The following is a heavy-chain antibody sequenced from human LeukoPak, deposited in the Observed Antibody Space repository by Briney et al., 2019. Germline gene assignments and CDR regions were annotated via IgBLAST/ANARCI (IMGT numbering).Heavy chain of an antibody. Sequence: SVKVSCKASGGTFSSHAISWVRQAPGQGLEWVGGIIPIFGTTNYAQKFQGRVTITTDESTSTGYMELRSLRSDDTAVYYCTRGDSGYDYGFDNWGQGTLVTVSS. CDR2: IIPIFGTT. CDR3: TRGDSGYDYGFDN. CDR1: GGTFSSHA. V-gene: IGHV1-69*05. J-gene: IGHJ4*02. D-gene: IGHD5-12*01.